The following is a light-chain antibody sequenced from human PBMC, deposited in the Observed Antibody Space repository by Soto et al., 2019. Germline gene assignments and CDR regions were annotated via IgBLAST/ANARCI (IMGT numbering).Light chain of an antibody. CDR1: ETVATN. CDR2: GAS. Sequence: EVVMTQSPATLSVSPGERATLSCRASETVATNLAWYQQKPGQAPRLLISGASTRAAGISDRFRGSGSGTEFTLTIARLEPEDFAVYYCQQYGGSPRTFGQGTRLETK. CDR3: QQYGGSPRT. J-gene: IGKJ5*01. V-gene: IGKV3-20*01.